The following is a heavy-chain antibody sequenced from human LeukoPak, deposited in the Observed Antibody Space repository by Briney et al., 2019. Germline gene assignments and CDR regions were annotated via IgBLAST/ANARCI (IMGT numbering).Heavy chain of an antibody. CDR3: ARQDYYGSGSYYAPSYY. CDR2: IYPGDSDT. CDR1: GYSFTSYW. J-gene: IGHJ4*02. V-gene: IGHV5-51*01. D-gene: IGHD3-10*01. Sequence: GESLKISCKGSGYSFTSYWIAWVRQMPGKGLEWVGIIYPGDSDTRYSPSFQGQVTISADKSISTAYLQWSSLKASDTAMYYCARQDYYGSGSYYAPSYYWGQGTLVTVSS.